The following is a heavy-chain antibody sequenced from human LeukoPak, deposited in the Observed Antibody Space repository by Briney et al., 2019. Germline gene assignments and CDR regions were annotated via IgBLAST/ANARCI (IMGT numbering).Heavy chain of an antibody. CDR2: INHSGST. J-gene: IGHJ5*02. CDR3: ARAPYSSSPNWFDP. D-gene: IGHD6-6*01. Sequence: SETLSLTCAVYGGSFSGYYWSWIRQPPGKGVEWVGEINHSGSTNYNPSLKSRVPISVHTSNNQFSLKLSSVTAADTAVYYCARAPYSSSPNWFDPWGQGTLVTVSS. CDR1: GGSFSGYY. V-gene: IGHV4-34*01.